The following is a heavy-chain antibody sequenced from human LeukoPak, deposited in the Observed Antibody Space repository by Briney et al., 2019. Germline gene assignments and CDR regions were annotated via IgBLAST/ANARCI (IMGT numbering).Heavy chain of an antibody. CDR2: IRGSDGST. CDR3: AKDVYGDYGGLDY. V-gene: IGHV3-23*01. D-gene: IGHD4-17*01. J-gene: IGHJ4*02. CDR1: GLPFSTYA. Sequence: GGSLRLSCAASGLPFSTYAMSWVRQAPGKGLEWVSSIRGSDGSTYYADSVKGRFTISRDNSKNTLYLQMNSLRAEDTAVYYCAKDVYGDYGGLDYWGQGTLVTVSS.